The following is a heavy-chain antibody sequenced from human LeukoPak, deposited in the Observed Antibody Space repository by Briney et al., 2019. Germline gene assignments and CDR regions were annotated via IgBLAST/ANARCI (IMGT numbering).Heavy chain of an antibody. CDR3: AREGGFYRPLDY. CDR1: GGSISSGDYS. V-gene: IGHV4-30-2*01. J-gene: IGHJ4*02. D-gene: IGHD6-25*01. CDR2: VHLDGRT. Sequence: SQTLSLTCTVSGGSISSGDYSWSWTRQPPGKGLEWIGEVHLDGRTNYNPSLKSRLVMSADLPENHISLKLTSVTAADTAVYYCAREGGFYRPLDYSGQGTLVTVSS.